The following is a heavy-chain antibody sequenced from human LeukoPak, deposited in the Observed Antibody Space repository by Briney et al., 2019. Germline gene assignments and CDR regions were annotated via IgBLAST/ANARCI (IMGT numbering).Heavy chain of an antibody. CDR3: ARETSGGVGLDY. J-gene: IGHJ4*02. V-gene: IGHV3-48*03. Sequence: GGSLRLSCAASGFTFSSYDMNWVRQAPGKGLEWVSFIGSSGPAKYYADSVKGRFTISRDNAKNSLYLQMNSLRAEDTALYYCARETSGGVGLDYWGQGTLVTVSS. CDR2: IGSSGPAK. D-gene: IGHD2-8*02. CDR1: GFTFSSYD.